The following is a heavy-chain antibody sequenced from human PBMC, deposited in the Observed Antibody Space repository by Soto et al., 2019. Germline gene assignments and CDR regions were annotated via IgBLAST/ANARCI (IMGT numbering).Heavy chain of an antibody. J-gene: IGHJ4*02. CDR2: IYWDDDR. D-gene: IGHD3-16*01. CDR1: GGSFSGLG. V-gene: IGHV2-5*02. CDR3: AHRRGGYGVVTPFNY. Sequence: TLSLTRTVYGGSFSGLGVGWIRQPPGKALEWLALIYWDDDRRYSPSLRDRLTITKDTSKSQVVLTMTNVDTADTGTYYCAHRRGGYGVVTPFNYWGQGTPVTVSS.